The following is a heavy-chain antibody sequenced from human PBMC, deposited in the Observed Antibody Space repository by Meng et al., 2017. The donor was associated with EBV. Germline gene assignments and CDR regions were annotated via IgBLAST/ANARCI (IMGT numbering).Heavy chain of an antibody. CDR3: ARPFPSWQSPRLDPFGA. V-gene: IGHV4-39*01. D-gene: IGHD6-19*01. Sequence: QLQLRESGPGQVKPLEALSRTCTVSGDSISSFYYWGWLRQPPGRGLEWIGSVHYTGSTYYSPSLKSRVTVSVDTSKNQFSLRLTSVTAADTAVYYCARPFPSWQSPRLDPFGAWGQGTLVTVAS. CDR1: GDSISSFYY. J-gene: IGHJ5*02. CDR2: VHYTGST.